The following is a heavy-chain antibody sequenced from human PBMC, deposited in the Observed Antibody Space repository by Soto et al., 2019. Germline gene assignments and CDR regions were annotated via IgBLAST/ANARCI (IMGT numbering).Heavy chain of an antibody. D-gene: IGHD3-22*01. Sequence: QVQLVQSGAEVKKPGASVKVSCKTSGYTFRNYGICWVRQAPGQGLEWMGWISTYNGNTNYAQKIQGRVTMTTDTSTGTADMELGSLGFVDTAVHYCARDQSHVTPPRYYYDTMGPRDWGQGTLITVS. CDR1: GYTFRNYG. CDR2: ISTYNGNT. CDR3: ARDQSHVTPPRYYYDTMGPRD. V-gene: IGHV1-18*01. J-gene: IGHJ4*02.